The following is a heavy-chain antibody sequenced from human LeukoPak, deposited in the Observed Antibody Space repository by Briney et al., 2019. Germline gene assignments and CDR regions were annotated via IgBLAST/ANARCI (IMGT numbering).Heavy chain of an antibody. CDR3: ARARLELRMDWFDP. D-gene: IGHD1-7*01. J-gene: IGHJ5*02. CDR2: IWYDGSNK. Sequence: PGGSLRLSCAASGFTFSSYGMHWVRQAPGKGLEWVAVIWYDGSNKYYADSVKGRFTISRDNSKNTLYLQMNSLRAEDAAVYYCARARLELRMDWFDPWGQGTLVTISS. V-gene: IGHV3-33*01. CDR1: GFTFSSYG.